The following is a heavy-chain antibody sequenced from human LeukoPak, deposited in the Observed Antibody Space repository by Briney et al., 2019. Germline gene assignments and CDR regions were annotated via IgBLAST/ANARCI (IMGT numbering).Heavy chain of an antibody. CDR1: GFSFSSYS. V-gene: IGHV3-21*01. CDR3: ARDEESSSSGLDY. Sequence: GGSLRLSCAASGFSFSSYSMNWVRQAPGKGLEWVSSISGSSSFIYYADSVKGRFTISRDNARNSLYLQMNSLRVEDTAVYYCARDEESSSSGLDYWGQGTLVIVSS. D-gene: IGHD6-6*01. J-gene: IGHJ4*02. CDR2: ISGSSSFI.